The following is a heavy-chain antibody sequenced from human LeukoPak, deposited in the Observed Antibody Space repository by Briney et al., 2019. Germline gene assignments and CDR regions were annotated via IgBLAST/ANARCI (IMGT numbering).Heavy chain of an antibody. V-gene: IGHV3-23*01. CDR1: GFTFSSYA. J-gene: IGHJ4*02. CDR2: ISGSGGST. D-gene: IGHD5-12*01. CDR3: AKGLRATFRYYFDY. Sequence: GGSLRLPCAASGFTFSSYAMSWVRQAPGKGLEWVSAISGSGGSTYYADSVKGRFTISRDNSKNTLYLQMNSLRAEDTAVYYCAKGLRATFRYYFDYWGQGTLVTVSS.